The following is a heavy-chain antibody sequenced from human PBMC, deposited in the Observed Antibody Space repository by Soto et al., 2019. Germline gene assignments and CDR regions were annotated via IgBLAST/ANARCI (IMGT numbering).Heavy chain of an antibody. CDR3: ARDSSSTANWLDP. D-gene: IGHD2-2*01. J-gene: IGHJ5*02. V-gene: IGHV4-31*03. Sequence: SETLSLTCTVSGASLHIGGYYWAWIRQNPGKGLEWIGYIYYTGVTYYNPSLGSRVNISVDTSKNQFSLELTSVTAADTAVYYCARDSSSTANWLDPWGQGLLVTVSS. CDR2: IYYTGVT. CDR1: GASLHIGGYY.